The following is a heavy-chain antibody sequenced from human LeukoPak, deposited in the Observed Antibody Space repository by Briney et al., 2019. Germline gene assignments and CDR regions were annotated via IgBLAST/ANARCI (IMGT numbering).Heavy chain of an antibody. Sequence: GGSLRLSCAASGFTFSSYWMSWVRQAPGKGLEWVANIKQDGSEKYYVDSVKGRFTISRDNAKNSLYLQMNSLRAEDTAVYYCARDFEYLKRGIAVAGTLDYWGQGTLVTVSS. CDR1: GFTFSSYW. CDR3: ARDFEYLKRGIAVAGTLDY. CDR2: IKQDGSEK. D-gene: IGHD6-19*01. J-gene: IGHJ4*02. V-gene: IGHV3-7*01.